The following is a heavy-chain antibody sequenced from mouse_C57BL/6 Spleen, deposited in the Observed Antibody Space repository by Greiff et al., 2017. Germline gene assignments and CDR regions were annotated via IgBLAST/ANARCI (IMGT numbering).Heavy chain of an antibody. CDR2: ISDGGSYT. V-gene: IGHV5-4*01. D-gene: IGHD2-5*01. CDR3: ARDGTIVTTHCYFDV. Sequence: EVKLEESGGGLVKPGGSLKLSCAASGFTFSSYAMSWVRQTPEKRLEWVATISDGGSYTYYPDNVKGRFTISRDNAKNNLYLQMSHLKSEDTAMYYCARDGTIVTTHCYFDVWGTGTTVTVSS. J-gene: IGHJ1*03. CDR1: GFTFSSYA.